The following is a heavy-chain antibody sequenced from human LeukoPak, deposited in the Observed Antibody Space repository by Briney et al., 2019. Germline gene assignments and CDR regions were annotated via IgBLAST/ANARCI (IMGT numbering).Heavy chain of an antibody. CDR2: IIPILGIA. Sequence: SVKVSCKASGGTFSSYAISWVRQAPGQGLEWMGRIIPILGIANYAQKFQGRVTITADKSTSTAYMELSSLRSEDTAVYYCARVIWFGETKYYFDYWGQGTPVTVSS. CDR1: GGTFSSYA. CDR3: ARVIWFGETKYYFDY. V-gene: IGHV1-69*04. D-gene: IGHD3-10*01. J-gene: IGHJ4*02.